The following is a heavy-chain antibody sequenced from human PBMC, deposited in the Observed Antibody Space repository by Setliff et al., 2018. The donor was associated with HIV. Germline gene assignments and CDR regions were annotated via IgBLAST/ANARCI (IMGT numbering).Heavy chain of an antibody. V-gene: IGHV3-11*05. J-gene: IGHJ5*02. CDR3: AKGQDGLRYNWFDP. Sequence: GGSLRLSCAASGFIFSDYYMSWVRQAPGKGLEWVSYISSSSTYTNYADSVKGRFTISRDNAKNSLYLQMISLRAEDTAVYYCAKGQDGLRYNWFDPWGHGTLVTVSS. CDR1: GFIFSDYY. CDR2: ISSSSTYT.